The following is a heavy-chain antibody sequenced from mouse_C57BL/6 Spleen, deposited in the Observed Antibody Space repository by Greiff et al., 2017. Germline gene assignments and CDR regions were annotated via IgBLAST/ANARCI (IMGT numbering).Heavy chain of an antibody. CDR1: GYTFTDYE. J-gene: IGHJ4*01. CDR2: IDPETGGT. CDR3: TRPLYGRDYAMDY. D-gene: IGHD1-1*01. Sequence: QVHVKQSGAELVRPGASVTLSCKASGYTFTDYEMHWVKQTPVHGLEWIGAIDPETGGTAYNQKFKGKAILTADKSSSTAYMELRSLTSEDSAVYYCTRPLYGRDYAMDYWGQGTSVTVSS. V-gene: IGHV1-15*01.